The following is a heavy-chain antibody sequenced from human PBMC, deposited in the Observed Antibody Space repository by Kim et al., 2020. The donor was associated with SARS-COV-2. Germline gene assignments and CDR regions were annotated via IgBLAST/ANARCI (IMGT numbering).Heavy chain of an antibody. V-gene: IGHV3-23*01. CDR3: AKAVVRGVPSTLTGY. J-gene: IGHJ4*02. Sequence: DSVKGRFTISRDNSKNTLYLQRNSLRAEDTAVYYCAKAVVRGVPSTLTGYWGQGTLVTVSS. D-gene: IGHD3-10*01.